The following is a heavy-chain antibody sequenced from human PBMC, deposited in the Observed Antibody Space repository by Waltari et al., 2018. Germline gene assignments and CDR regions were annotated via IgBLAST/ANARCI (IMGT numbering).Heavy chain of an antibody. J-gene: IGHJ3*01. CDR3: VRERGPFDGFDV. V-gene: IGHV3-33*01. CDR2: KCDYGIHQ. CDR1: GFTFSTYG. Sequence: QVQLVESGGGVVQPGMSLRLSCGASGFTFSTYGMHWVRQAPGKGREWVAVKCDYGIHQYYADSVNGRFTFSRDNSRNTLSLQMNRLRVDDTAVYYCVRERGPFDGFDVWGQGTMVTVS.